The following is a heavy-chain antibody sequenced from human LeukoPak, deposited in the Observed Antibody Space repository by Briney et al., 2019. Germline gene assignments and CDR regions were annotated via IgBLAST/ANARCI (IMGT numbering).Heavy chain of an antibody. CDR2: ISAYNGNT. V-gene: IGHV1-18*01. CDR1: GYTFTSYG. Sequence: ASVKVSCKASGYTFTSYGISWVRQAPGQGLEWMGWISAYNGNTNYAQKLQGRVTMTTDTSTSTAYMELSRLRSDDTAVYYCAIDFRRIVATTNYYFDYWGQGTLVTVSS. CDR3: AIDFRRIVATTNYYFDY. J-gene: IGHJ4*02. D-gene: IGHD5-12*01.